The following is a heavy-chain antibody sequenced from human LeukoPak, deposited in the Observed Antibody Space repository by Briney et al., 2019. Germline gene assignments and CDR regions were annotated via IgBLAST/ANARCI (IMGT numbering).Heavy chain of an antibody. CDR1: GFIFNSHW. CDR3: ARVRTEWYIDL. D-gene: IGHD2-8*02. Sequence: GGSPRLSCAGSGFIFNSHWMTWVRQAPGLGLEWVGNIRQDGDEKFYADSVRGRFTISRDNAKNSLYPHLNSLRAEDTAIYCARVRTEWYIDLWGRGTLVTVSP. V-gene: IGHV3-7*01. CDR2: IRQDGDEK. J-gene: IGHJ2*01.